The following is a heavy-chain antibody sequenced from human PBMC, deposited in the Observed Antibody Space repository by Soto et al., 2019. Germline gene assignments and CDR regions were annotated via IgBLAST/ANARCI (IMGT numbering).Heavy chain of an antibody. CDR2: IYYSGST. CDR1: VGSISGGGYY. J-gene: IGHJ5*02. V-gene: IGHV4-31*03. D-gene: IGHD2-15*01. CDR3: ARDLAPGHCSGGSCYFSSGFDP. Sequence: TLALTCTVSVGSISGGGYYGSWIRQHPGKGLEWIGYIYYSGSTYYNPSLKSRVTISVDTSKNQFSLKLSSVTAADTAVYYCARDLAPGHCSGGSCYFSSGFDPWGQGTLVTVSS.